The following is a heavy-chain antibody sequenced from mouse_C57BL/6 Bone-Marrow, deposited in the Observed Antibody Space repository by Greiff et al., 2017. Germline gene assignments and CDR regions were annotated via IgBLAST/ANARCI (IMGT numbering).Heavy chain of an antibody. D-gene: IGHD1-1*01. CDR2: IYPGGGYT. CDR1: GYTFTNYW. CDR3: ATTVVGSHWYFDV. J-gene: IGHJ1*03. Sequence: QVQLQQSGAELVRPGTSVKMSCKASGYTFTNYWIGWAKQRPGHGLEWIGDIYPGGGYTNYNEKFKGKATLTADKSSRTAYMQFSSLTSEDSAIYCCATTVVGSHWYFDVWGTGTTVTVSS. V-gene: IGHV1-63*01.